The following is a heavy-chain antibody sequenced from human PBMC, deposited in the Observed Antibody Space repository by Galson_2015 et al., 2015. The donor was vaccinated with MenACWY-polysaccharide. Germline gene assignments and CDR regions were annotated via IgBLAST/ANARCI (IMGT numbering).Heavy chain of an antibody. CDR3: AREYCSRTTCFGMDV. Sequence: ALRLSCAASGFTFSTYAMYWVRQAPGKGLEWVTVILYDGSNKYYADSVKGRFTISRDRSQNSFYLQMSSLRADDTAVYYCAREYCSRTTCFGMDVWGQGTTVTVFS. CDR1: GFTFSTYA. CDR2: ILYDGSNK. D-gene: IGHD2-2*01. V-gene: IGHV3-30*04. J-gene: IGHJ6*02.